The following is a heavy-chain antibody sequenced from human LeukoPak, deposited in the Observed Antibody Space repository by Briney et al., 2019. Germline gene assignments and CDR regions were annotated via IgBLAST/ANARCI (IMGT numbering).Heavy chain of an antibody. D-gene: IGHD6-13*01. J-gene: IGHJ4*02. Sequence: SETLSLTCTVSGGSISSYYWSWIRQPPGKGLEWIGYIYYSGSTNYNPSLKSRVTISVDTSKNQFSLKLSSVTAADTAVYYCARGWVAAAADYWGQGTLVTVSP. CDR2: IYYSGST. CDR1: GGSISSYY. CDR3: ARGWVAAAADY. V-gene: IGHV4-59*01.